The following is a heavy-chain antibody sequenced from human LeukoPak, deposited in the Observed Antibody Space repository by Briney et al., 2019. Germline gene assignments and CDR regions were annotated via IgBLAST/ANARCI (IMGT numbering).Heavy chain of an antibody. CDR3: ARRAVAGAVAGY. CDR1: GFTFHHHG. J-gene: IGHJ4*02. Sequence: GGSLRLSCAASGFTFHHHGMSWVRQAPGKGLEWVSSLSWNGGETRYADSVKGRFTIYRDNAKNSLYLQMNSLRAEDTAIYYCARRAVAGAVAGYWGQGTLVTVSS. D-gene: IGHD6-19*01. CDR2: LSWNGGET. V-gene: IGHV3-20*04.